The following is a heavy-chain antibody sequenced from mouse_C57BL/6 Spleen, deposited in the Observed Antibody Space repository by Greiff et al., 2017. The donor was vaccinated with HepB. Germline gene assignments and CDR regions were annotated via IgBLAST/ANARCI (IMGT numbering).Heavy chain of an antibody. CDR2: IYPSDSET. D-gene: IGHD1-1*01. J-gene: IGHJ2*01. V-gene: IGHV1-61*01. CDR3: ARGATVVAFDY. Sequence: QVQLQQPGAELVRPGSSVKLSCKASGYTFTSYWMDWVKQRPGQGLEWIGNIYPSDSETHYNQKFKDKATLTVDKSSSTAYMQLSSLTSEDSAVYDFARGATVVAFDYWGQGTTLTVSS. CDR1: GYTFTSYW.